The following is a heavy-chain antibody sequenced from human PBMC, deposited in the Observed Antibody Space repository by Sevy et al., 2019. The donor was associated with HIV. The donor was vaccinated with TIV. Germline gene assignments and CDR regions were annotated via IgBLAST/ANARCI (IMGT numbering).Heavy chain of an antibody. Sequence: GEALKISGAAAGFTVSSNYMSWVRQAPGKGLEWGSVIYSGGSTDYADSVKGRFTISRDNSKKTLYLQMNSLRAEDTDVYYCARARSHDAFDIWGQGTMVTVSS. V-gene: IGHV3-53*01. J-gene: IGHJ3*02. CDR1: GFTVSSNY. CDR3: ARARSHDAFDI. CDR2: IYSGGST.